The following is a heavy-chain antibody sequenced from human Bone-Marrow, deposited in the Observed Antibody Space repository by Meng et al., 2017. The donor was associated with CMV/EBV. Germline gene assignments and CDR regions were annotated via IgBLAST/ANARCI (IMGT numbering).Heavy chain of an antibody. D-gene: IGHD2-2*03. CDR3: ARDRGYCSSTSCSAYYYYGMDV. CDR1: GFTFSSYS. Sequence: GESLKISCAASGFTFSSYSMNWVRQAPGKGLESVAVISYDGSNKYYADSVKGRFTISRDNSKNTLYLQMNSLRAEDTAVYYCARDRGYCSSTSCSAYYYYGMDVWGQGTTVTVSS. J-gene: IGHJ6*02. CDR2: ISYDGSNK. V-gene: IGHV3-30*03.